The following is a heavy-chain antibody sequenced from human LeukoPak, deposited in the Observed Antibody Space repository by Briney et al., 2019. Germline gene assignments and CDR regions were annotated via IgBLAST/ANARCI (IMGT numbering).Heavy chain of an antibody. J-gene: IGHJ3*02. CDR3: ARDMGYGDYVQDAFDI. V-gene: IGHV4-4*07. CDR1: GGSISSYY. CDR2: IYTSGST. D-gene: IGHD4-17*01. Sequence: SETLSLTCTVSGGSISSYYWSWIRQPAGKGLEWIGRIYTSGSTNYNPSLKSRVTMSVDTSKNQFSLKLSSVTAADTAVYYCARDMGYGDYVQDAFDIWGQGTMVTVSS.